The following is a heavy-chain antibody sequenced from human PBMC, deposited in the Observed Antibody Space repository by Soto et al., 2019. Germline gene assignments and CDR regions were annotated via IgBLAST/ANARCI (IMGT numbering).Heavy chain of an antibody. D-gene: IGHD5-18*01. V-gene: IGHV3-48*02. J-gene: IGHJ4*01. CDR2: IISSSSSI. CDR3: ARAAGTNSYGYGY. Sequence: EVQLVESGGGLVQPGGSLRLSCAASGFTFSSYSMNWVRQAPGKGLEWVSYIISSSSSIHYADSVKGRFTVSRDNAKNSVYLQMNSLRDEDTAVYYCARAAGTNSYGYGYWGHGTLVTVSS. CDR1: GFTFSSYS.